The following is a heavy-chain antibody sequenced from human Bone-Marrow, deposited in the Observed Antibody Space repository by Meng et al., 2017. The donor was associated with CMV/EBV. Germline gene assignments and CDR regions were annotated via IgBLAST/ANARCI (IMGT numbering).Heavy chain of an antibody. D-gene: IGHD3-10*01. V-gene: IGHV1-69*06. CDR2: IISIFGTA. Sequence: SGKVSCKASGGTFSSYAISWVRQAPGQGLEWMGGIISIFGTANYAQKFEGRVTITADKSTSTAYMELSSLRSEDTAVYYCARVRYYGSGSYYKVPLYYGMDVWGQGTTVTVSS. CDR1: GGTFSSYA. CDR3: ARVRYYGSGSYYKVPLYYGMDV. J-gene: IGHJ6*02.